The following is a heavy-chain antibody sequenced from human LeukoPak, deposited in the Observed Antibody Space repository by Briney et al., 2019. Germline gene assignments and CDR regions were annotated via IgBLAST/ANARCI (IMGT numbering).Heavy chain of an antibody. CDR3: ARDLMSTVTLEVA. V-gene: IGHV3-7*05. CDR2: IKQDGSEK. Sequence: GGSLRLSCAASGFTFSSYWMSWVRQAPGKGLEWVANIKQDGSEKYYVDSVKGRFTISRDNAKNSLYLQMNSLRAEDTAVYYCARDLMSTVTLEVAWGQGTLVTVSS. CDR1: GFTFSSYW. J-gene: IGHJ5*02. D-gene: IGHD4-17*01.